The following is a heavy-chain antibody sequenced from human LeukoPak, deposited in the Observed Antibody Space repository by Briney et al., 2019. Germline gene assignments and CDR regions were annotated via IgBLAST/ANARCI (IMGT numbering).Heavy chain of an antibody. CDR3: ARQTHCGGDCYSESYYFDY. J-gene: IGHJ4*02. V-gene: IGHV4-31*03. CDR2: IYYSGST. D-gene: IGHD2-21*02. Sequence: SQTLSLTCTVSGGSISSGGYYWSWIRQHPGKGLEWIGYIYYSGSTYYNPSLKSRVTISVDTSKNQFSLKLSSVTAADTAVYYCARQTHCGGDCYSESYYFDYWGQGTLVTVSS. CDR1: GGSISSGGYY.